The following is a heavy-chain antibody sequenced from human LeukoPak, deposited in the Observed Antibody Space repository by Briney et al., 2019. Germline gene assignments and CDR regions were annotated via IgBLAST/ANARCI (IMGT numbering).Heavy chain of an antibody. D-gene: IGHD6-19*01. Sequence: PGGSPRLSCAASGFTFSSYAMHWVRQAPGKGLEWVAVISYDGSNKYYADSVKGRFTISRDNSKNTLYLQMNSLRAEDTAVYYCAREVRYSSGWFHYWGQGTLVTVSS. CDR2: ISYDGSNK. V-gene: IGHV3-30-3*01. J-gene: IGHJ4*02. CDR1: GFTFSSYA. CDR3: AREVRYSSGWFHY.